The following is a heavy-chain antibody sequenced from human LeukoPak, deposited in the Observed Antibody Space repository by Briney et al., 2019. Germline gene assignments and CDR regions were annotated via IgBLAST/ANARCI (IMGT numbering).Heavy chain of an antibody. CDR1: GFAFSSYS. CDR2: ISSSSSYI. Sequence: GGSLRLSCAASGFAFSSYSLTWVRQAPGKGLEGVSSISSSSSYIYYADSVKGRSTITRDNAKNSLYLQMNSLRAEDTAVYYCARGDTIAARRGDYFDYWGQGTLVTVAS. CDR3: ARGDTIAARRGDYFDY. V-gene: IGHV3-21*01. D-gene: IGHD6-6*01. J-gene: IGHJ4*02.